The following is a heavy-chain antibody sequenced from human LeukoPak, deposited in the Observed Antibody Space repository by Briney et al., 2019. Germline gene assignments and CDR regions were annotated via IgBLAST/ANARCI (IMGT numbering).Heavy chain of an antibody. CDR1: GYTFTSYD. V-gene: IGHV1-8*01. D-gene: IGHD3-22*01. CDR2: MNPNSGNT. CDR3: ARFCDSSGYHHSGFDY. Sequence: ASVKVSCKASGYTFTSYDINWVRQATGQGLEWMGWMNPNSGNTGYAQKFQGRVTMTRNTSISTAYMELSSLRSEDTAVYYCARFCDSSGYHHSGFDYWGQGTLVTVSS. J-gene: IGHJ4*02.